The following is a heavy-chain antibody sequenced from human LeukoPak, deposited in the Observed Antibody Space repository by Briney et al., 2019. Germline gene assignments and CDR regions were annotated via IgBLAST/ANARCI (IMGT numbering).Heavy chain of an antibody. CDR2: ISAYNGNT. V-gene: IGHV1-18*01. CDR3: AREGAIWFGELQPFDY. D-gene: IGHD3-10*01. J-gene: IGHJ4*02. Sequence: GASVKVSCKASGYTFTSYGISWVRQAPGQGLGWMGWISAYNGNTNYAQKLQGRVTMTTDTSTSTAYMELRSLRSDDTAVYYCAREGAIWFGELQPFDYWGQGTLVTVSS. CDR1: GYTFTSYG.